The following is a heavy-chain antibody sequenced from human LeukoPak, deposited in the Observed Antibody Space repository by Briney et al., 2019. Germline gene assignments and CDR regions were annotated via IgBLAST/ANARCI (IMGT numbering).Heavy chain of an antibody. CDR1: GYTFTGYY. V-gene: IGHV1-2*02. Sequence: ASVKVSCKASGYTFTGYYMHWVRQAPGQGLEWMGWINPDNGGTNYAQKFQGRVTMTRDMSISTAYMELSRLRSDDTAVYYCARTNYYDSSGYQGAGTYYYGMDVWGQGTTVTVSS. CDR3: ARTNYYDSSGYQGAGTYYYGMDV. D-gene: IGHD3-22*01. J-gene: IGHJ6*02. CDR2: INPDNGGT.